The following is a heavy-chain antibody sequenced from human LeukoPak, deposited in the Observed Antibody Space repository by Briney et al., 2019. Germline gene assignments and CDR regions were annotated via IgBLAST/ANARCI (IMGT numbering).Heavy chain of an antibody. CDR2: IYSGGST. Sequence: PGGSLILSCAASGFTVSSNYMSWVRQAPGKGLEWVSVIYSGGSTYFADSVKGRFTISRDNSKNTLYLQMNSLRAEDTAVYYCARDRRDDYGDYADYWGQGTLVTVSS. J-gene: IGHJ4*02. CDR1: GFTVSSNY. V-gene: IGHV3-66*01. CDR3: ARDRRDDYGDYADY. D-gene: IGHD4-17*01.